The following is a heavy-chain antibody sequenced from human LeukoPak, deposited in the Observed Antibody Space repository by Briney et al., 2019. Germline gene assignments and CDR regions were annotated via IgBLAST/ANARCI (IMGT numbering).Heavy chain of an antibody. D-gene: IGHD6-6*01. V-gene: IGHV4-59*01. CDR3: ARVAARYVGMDV. CDR2: IYYSGST. J-gene: IGHJ6*02. Sequence: ASETLSLACTVSAGSINNNYWSWIRQPPGKGLEWIGYIYYSGSTNYNPSLKSRVTISVDTSKKQVSLNLSSVTAADTAVYYCARVAARYVGMDVWGQGATVTVSS. CDR1: AGSINNNY.